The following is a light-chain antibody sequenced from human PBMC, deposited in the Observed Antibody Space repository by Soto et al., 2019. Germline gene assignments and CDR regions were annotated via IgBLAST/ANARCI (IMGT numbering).Light chain of an antibody. CDR2: EVS. V-gene: IGLV2-14*01. CDR3: SSYSSTSTPWV. J-gene: IGLJ3*02. Sequence: QSALTQPASVSGSPGQSITISCTGTSSDVGTYNFVSWYQQHPGKAPKLMIYEVSSRPSRVSNRFSGSKSGNTASLTISGLQAEDEADYYCSSYSSTSTPWVFGGGTKLTVL. CDR1: SSDVGTYNF.